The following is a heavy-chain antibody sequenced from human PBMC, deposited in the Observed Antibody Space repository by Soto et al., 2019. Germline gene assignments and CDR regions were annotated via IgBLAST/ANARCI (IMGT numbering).Heavy chain of an antibody. Sequence: EVQLLESGGGLLQPGGSLRLSCSATGFTFNNYAMAWVRQAPGEGLEWVSGISGSGATLYYADSVKGRFTISRDNSKNTVFLQLSSLRAEDTAVYFWAKAGYCAGVSCYFYYFDSWGQGTQVTVSA. D-gene: IGHD2-15*01. CDR2: ISGSGATL. J-gene: IGHJ4*02. CDR3: AKAGYCAGVSCYFYYFDS. V-gene: IGHV3-23*01. CDR1: GFTFNNYA.